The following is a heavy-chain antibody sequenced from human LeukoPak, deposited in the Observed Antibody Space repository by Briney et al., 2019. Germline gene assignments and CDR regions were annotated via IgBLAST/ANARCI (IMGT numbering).Heavy chain of an antibody. CDR2: IYHSGST. D-gene: IGHD2-15*01. J-gene: IGHJ5*02. Sequence: SETLSLTCAVSGGSISSSNWWSWVRQPPGKGLGWIGEIYHSGSTNYNPSLKSRVTISVDKSKNQFSLKLSSVTAADTAVYYCARRYCSGGSCYSDNWFDPWGQGTLVTVSS. CDR3: ARRYCSGGSCYSDNWFDP. V-gene: IGHV4-4*02. CDR1: GGSISSSNW.